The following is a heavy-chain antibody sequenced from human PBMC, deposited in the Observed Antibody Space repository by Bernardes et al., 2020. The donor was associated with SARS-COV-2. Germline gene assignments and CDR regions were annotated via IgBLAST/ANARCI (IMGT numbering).Heavy chain of an antibody. Sequence: ASVKVSCKASGYTFIGYYMHWVRRAPGQGLEWMGWINPNSGVTNYAQKFQGRVTMTRDTSISTAYMELSRLRSDDTAVYYCAREYYDFWSGYSTGWFDPWGQGTLVTVSS. CDR1: GYTFIGYY. D-gene: IGHD3-3*01. CDR3: AREYYDFWSGYSTGWFDP. V-gene: IGHV1-2*02. J-gene: IGHJ5*02. CDR2: INPNSGVT.